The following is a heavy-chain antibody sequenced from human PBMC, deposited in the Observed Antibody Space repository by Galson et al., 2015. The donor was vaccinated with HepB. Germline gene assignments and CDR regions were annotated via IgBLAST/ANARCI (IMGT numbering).Heavy chain of an antibody. D-gene: IGHD6-19*01. CDR2: FDPDDGET. J-gene: IGHJ4*02. CDR1: GYTLTDLY. Sequence: SVKVSCKVSGYTLTDLYMHWVRQAPGKGLEWMGGFDPDDGETIYAQKFQGRVTMTEDTSTDTAYMELSSLRSEDTSVYYCATVSYTSGWYYFDYWGQGTLVTVSS. CDR3: ATVSYTSGWYYFDY. V-gene: IGHV1-24*01.